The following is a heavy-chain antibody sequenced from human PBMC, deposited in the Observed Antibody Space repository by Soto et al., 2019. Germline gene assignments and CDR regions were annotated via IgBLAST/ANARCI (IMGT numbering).Heavy chain of an antibody. CDR1: GFSLSTSGVG. CDR3: AHRPSYCSGGSCYSGFDY. J-gene: IGHJ4*02. CDR2: IYWDDDK. Sequence: SGPTLVNPTQTLTLTCTFSGFSLSTSGVGVGWIRQPPGKALEWLALIYWDDDKRYSPSLKRRLTITKDTSKNQVVLTMTNMDPVDTATYYCAHRPSYCSGGSCYSGFDYWGQGTLVTVSS. D-gene: IGHD2-15*01. V-gene: IGHV2-5*02.